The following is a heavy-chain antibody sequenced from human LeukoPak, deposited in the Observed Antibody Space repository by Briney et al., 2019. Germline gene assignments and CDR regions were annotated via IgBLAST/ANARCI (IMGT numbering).Heavy chain of an antibody. V-gene: IGHV4-31*03. CDR3: ARLPHSGSWYMSWFDP. J-gene: IGHJ5*02. CDR2: IYYSGST. Sequence: SQTLSLTCTVSGGSISSGGYYWSWIRQHPGKGLEWIGYIYYSGSTYYNPSLKSRVTISVDTSKNQFSLKLSSVTAADTAVYYCARLPHSGSWYMSWFDPWGQGTLVTVSS. D-gene: IGHD6-13*01. CDR1: GGSISSGGYY.